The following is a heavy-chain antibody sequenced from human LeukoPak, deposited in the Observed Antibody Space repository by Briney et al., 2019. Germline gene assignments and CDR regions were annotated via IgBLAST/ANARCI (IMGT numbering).Heavy chain of an antibody. V-gene: IGHV3-33*01. Sequence: PGKSLRLSCAASGFSFSTYGIHWVRQAPGRGLEWVAVMWYDGSKDYYADSVKGRFTISRDTSKNTLYLQMNNLRAEDTAVYYCAREYSGSYPFGYWGQGTLVTVSS. D-gene: IGHD1-26*01. CDR1: GFSFSTYG. CDR3: AREYSGSYPFGY. J-gene: IGHJ4*02. CDR2: MWYDGSKD.